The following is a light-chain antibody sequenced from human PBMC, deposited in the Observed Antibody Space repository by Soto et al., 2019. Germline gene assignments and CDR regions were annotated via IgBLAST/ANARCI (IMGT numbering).Light chain of an antibody. J-gene: IGKJ1*01. CDR2: AAS. CDR3: QQYDSYSPWT. V-gene: IGKV1-39*01. CDR1: QSISSY. Sequence: DIQMTQSPSSLSASVGDRVTITCRASQSISSYLNWYQQKPGKAPKLLIYAASSLQSGVPSRFSGSGSGTEFTLTIGSLQPDDFATYYCQQYDSYSPWTFGQGTKVDIK.